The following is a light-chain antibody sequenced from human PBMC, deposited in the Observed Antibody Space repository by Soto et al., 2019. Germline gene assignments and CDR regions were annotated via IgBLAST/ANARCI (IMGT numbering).Light chain of an antibody. CDR1: QGISSD. J-gene: IGKJ4*01. CDR2: DAS. CDR3: QQFKSDPLT. Sequence: AIQLTQSPSSLSASVGDRVTITCRTSQGISSDLAWFQQKPGKAPKLLIFDASSLDSGVPSRFRGSGSGTYFTLTISSLQPDDFATYYCQQFKSDPLTFGGGTKV. V-gene: IGKV1-13*02.